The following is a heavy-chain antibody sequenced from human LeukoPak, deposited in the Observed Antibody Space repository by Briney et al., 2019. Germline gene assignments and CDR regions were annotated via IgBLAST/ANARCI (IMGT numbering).Heavy chain of an antibody. CDR3: APKGRWLQLQSYFDY. D-gene: IGHD5-24*01. V-gene: IGHV3-30-3*01. Sequence: GGSLRLSCAASGFTFSGYAMHWVRQAPGKGLEWVAVISYDGSNKYSADSVKGRFTISRDNSKNTLYLQMNTLRAEDTAVYYCAPKGRWLQLQSYFDYWGQGTLVTVSS. J-gene: IGHJ4*02. CDR1: GFTFSGYA. CDR2: ISYDGSNK.